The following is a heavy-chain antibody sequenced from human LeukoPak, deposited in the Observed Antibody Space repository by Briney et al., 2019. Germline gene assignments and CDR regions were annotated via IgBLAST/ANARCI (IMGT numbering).Heavy chain of an antibody. D-gene: IGHD6-19*01. CDR3: ASFIAVAGDAFDI. CDR2: ISSSSSYI. Sequence: PGGSLRLSCAASGFTFSSYSMNWVRQAPGKGLEWVSSISSSSSYIYYADSVKGRFTISRDNAKNSLYLQMNSLRAEDTAVYYCASFIAVAGDAFDIWGQGTMVTVSS. V-gene: IGHV3-21*01. CDR1: GFTFSSYS. J-gene: IGHJ3*02.